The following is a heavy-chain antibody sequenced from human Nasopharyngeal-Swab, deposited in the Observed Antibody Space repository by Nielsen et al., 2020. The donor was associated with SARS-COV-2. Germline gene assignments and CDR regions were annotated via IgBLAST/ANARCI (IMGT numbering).Heavy chain of an antibody. Sequence: ASVKVSCKASGYTFIGYYIHWVRQAPGQGLEWMGWINPNSGGTNYAQKFQGRVTMTRDTSISTAYMELSRLRSDDTAMYYCARVVWVDWDAFHIWGQGTIVTVSS. CDR2: INPNSGGT. V-gene: IGHV1-2*02. D-gene: IGHD3-16*01. CDR3: ARVVWVDWDAFHI. CDR1: GYTFIGYY. J-gene: IGHJ3*02.